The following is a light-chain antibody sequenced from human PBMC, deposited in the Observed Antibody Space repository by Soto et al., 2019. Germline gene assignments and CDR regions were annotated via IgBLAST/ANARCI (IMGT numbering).Light chain of an antibody. CDR3: SSFTSTSTFV. CDR2: EVS. Sequence: QSALTQPASVSGSPGQSLTISCTGTSNDVGGYNYVSWFQQHPGKAPKLLIFEVSNRPSGVSHRFSGSKSGNTASLTISWLQAEDEADYYCSSFTSTSTFVFGTGTKV. V-gene: IGLV2-14*01. CDR1: SNDVGGYNY. J-gene: IGLJ1*01.